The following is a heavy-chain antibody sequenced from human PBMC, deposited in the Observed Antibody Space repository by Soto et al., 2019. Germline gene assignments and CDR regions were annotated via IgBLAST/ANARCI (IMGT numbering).Heavy chain of an antibody. CDR3: ARIRQLLSYYYMDV. CDR2: IYSGGST. J-gene: IGHJ6*03. D-gene: IGHD2-2*01. CDR1: GLTVSSNY. Sequence: GGSLRLSCAASGLTVSSNYMSWVRQAPGKGLEWVSVIYSGGSTYYADSVKGRFTISRHNSKNTLYLQMNSLRAEDTAVYYCARIRQLLSYYYMDVWGKGTTVTVSS. V-gene: IGHV3-53*04.